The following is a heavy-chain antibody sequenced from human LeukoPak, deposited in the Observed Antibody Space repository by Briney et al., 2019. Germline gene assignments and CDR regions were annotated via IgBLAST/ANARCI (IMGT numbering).Heavy chain of an antibody. V-gene: IGHV3-7*01. CDR1: TFAFSSYW. CDR2: IKQEGTEK. Sequence: GGSLRLSCAASTFAFSSYWMSWVRQAPGKGLEWVANIKQEGTEKYYVDSVKGRFTISRDNAKNSLYLQMNSLRAEDTAVYYCARGSGKPFDYWGQGTLVTVSS. D-gene: IGHD1-14*01. CDR3: ARGSGKPFDY. J-gene: IGHJ4*02.